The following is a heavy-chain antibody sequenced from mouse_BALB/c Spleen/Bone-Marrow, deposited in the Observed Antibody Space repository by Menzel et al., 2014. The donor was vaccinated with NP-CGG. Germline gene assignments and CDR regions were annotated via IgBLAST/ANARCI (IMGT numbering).Heavy chain of an antibody. D-gene: IGHD2-1*01. CDR1: GFNIKDTY. CDR2: IDPANGNT. Sequence: EVQLQQSGAELVKPGASVKLSCTASGFNIKDTYMHWVKQRPEQGLEWIGRIDPANGNTKYDPKFQGKATITADTSSNTAYLQLSSLTSDDTAVYYCARNGNYGAWFAYWGQGTLVTVSA. J-gene: IGHJ3*01. V-gene: IGHV14-3*02. CDR3: ARNGNYGAWFAY.